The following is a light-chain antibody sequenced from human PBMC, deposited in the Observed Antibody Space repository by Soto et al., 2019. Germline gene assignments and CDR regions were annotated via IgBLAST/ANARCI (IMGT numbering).Light chain of an antibody. Sequence: IVLTQSPATLSLSPGERATLSCRASQSVNSYLAWSQQNPGQAPSLLVYGASNRATGIPARFSGSGSGTDFTLTISSLEPEDFAVYYCQQRSNWPLTFGGGNKVEIK. CDR2: GAS. V-gene: IGKV3-11*01. CDR3: QQRSNWPLT. CDR1: QSVNSY. J-gene: IGKJ4*01.